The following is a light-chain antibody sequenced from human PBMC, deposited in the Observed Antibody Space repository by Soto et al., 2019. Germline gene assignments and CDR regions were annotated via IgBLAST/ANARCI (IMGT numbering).Light chain of an antibody. CDR1: QIIGTY. CDR2: AVS. J-gene: IGKJ1*01. Sequence: DILLTQSPSSLSASVGDRVTITCRASQIIGTYLNWYQQKPGNAPKLLIHAVSSLHSGVPSRFSGRGSGTDFTLTISSLEPEDCATYYCQESYSTPSWTFGQGSKV. CDR3: QESYSTPSWT. V-gene: IGKV1-39*01.